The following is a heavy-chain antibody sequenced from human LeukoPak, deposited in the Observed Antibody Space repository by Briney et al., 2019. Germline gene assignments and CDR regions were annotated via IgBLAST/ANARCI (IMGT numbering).Heavy chain of an antibody. CDR3: ARGPLGELFNDAFDI. CDR2: IYYSGST. D-gene: IGHD3-10*01. CDR1: GGSISGYY. V-gene: IGHV4-59*01. J-gene: IGHJ3*02. Sequence: PSETLSLTCTVSGGSISGYYWSWIRQPPGKGLEWIGYIYYSGSTNYNPSLKSRVTISVDTSKNQFSLKLSSVTAADTAAYYCARGPLGELFNDAFDIWGQGTLVTVSS.